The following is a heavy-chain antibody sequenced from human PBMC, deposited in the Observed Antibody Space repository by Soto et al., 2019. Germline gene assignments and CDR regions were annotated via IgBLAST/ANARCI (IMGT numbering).Heavy chain of an antibody. CDR2: VSTSGAT. V-gene: IGHV4-4*07. J-gene: IGHJ6*02. CDR3: VRAHYEILTGSYAMDV. D-gene: IGHD3-9*01. CDR1: DDFISSYY. Sequence: QVQLQESGPRLVKPSETLSLTCTVSDDFISSYYWNWIRQPAGKGLEWIGRVSTSGATNYNPSLESRVTMSVDTSKKQFSLKLTSVTAADTAVYFCVRAHYEILTGSYAMDVWGQGTTVTVSS.